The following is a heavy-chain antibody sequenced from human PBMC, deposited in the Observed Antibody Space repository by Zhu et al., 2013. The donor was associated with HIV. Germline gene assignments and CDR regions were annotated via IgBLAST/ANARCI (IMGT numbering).Heavy chain of an antibody. D-gene: IGHD3-22*01. V-gene: IGHV1-58*01. CDR2: IVVGSGNT. CDR1: GFTFTSSA. J-gene: IGHJ2*01. Sequence: QMQLVQSGPEVKKPGTSVKVSCKASGFTFTSSAVQWVRQARGQRLEWIGWIVVGSGNTNYAQKFQERVTITRDMSTSTAYMELSSLRSEDTAVYYCAALDPDYYDSSGYPGYWYFDLWGRGTLVTVSS. CDR3: AALDPDYYDSSGYPGYWYFDL.